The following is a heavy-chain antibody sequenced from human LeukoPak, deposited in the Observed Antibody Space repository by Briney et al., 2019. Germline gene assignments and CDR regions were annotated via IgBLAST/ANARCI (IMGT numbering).Heavy chain of an antibody. D-gene: IGHD5-12*01. V-gene: IGHV3-21*05. J-gene: IGHJ4*02. CDR2: ISSSSSYI. CDR3: ASQIVATTLDY. CDR1: GFTFSSYS. Sequence: GGSLRLSCAASGFTFSSYSMNWVRQAPGKGLEWVSYISSSSSYIYYADSVKGRFTISRDNAKNSLYLQMNSLRAEDTAVYYCASQIVATTLDYWGQGTLVTVSS.